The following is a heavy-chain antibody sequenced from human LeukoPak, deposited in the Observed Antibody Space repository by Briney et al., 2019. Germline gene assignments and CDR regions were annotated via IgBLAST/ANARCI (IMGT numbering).Heavy chain of an antibody. CDR2: IYYSGST. CDR1: GGSISSYY. V-gene: IGHV4-59*01. Sequence: PSETLSLTCTVSGGSISSYYWSWIRQPPGKGLEWIGYIYYSGSTNYNPPLKSRVTISVDTSKNQFSLKLSSVTAADTAVYYCAGCSGGSCYDWFDPWGQGTLVTVSS. D-gene: IGHD2-15*01. CDR3: AGCSGGSCYDWFDP. J-gene: IGHJ5*02.